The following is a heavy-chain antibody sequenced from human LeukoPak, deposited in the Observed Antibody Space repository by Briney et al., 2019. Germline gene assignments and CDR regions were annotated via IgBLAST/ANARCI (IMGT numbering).Heavy chain of an antibody. CDR1: GGSFSGYY. Sequence: SETLSLTCAVYGGSFSGYYWSWIRQPPGKGLEWIGEINHSGSTNYNPSLKSRVTISVDTFKNQFSLKLSSVTAADTAVYYCARGNPDIVVVPAATAYYFDYWGQGTLVTVSS. D-gene: IGHD2-2*01. J-gene: IGHJ4*02. CDR3: ARGNPDIVVVPAATAYYFDY. V-gene: IGHV4-34*01. CDR2: INHSGST.